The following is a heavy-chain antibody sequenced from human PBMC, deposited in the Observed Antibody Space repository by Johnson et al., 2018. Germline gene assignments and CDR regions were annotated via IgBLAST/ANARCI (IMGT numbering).Heavy chain of an antibody. CDR2: IGGTDTGT. J-gene: IGHJ5*02. CDR3: ARGSGYATSSSRIFDP. D-gene: IGHD3-3*01. CDR1: GFTFSNYA. Sequence: EVRLVESGGGLVHPGGSLRLSCAASGFTFSNYALMWVRQTPGKGLEWISVIGGTDTGTYYADSVKGRFIISRDNSKNLLYLQMNSLRGEDTAVYFCARGSGYATSSSRIFDPWGQGTLVIVSA. V-gene: IGHV3-23*04.